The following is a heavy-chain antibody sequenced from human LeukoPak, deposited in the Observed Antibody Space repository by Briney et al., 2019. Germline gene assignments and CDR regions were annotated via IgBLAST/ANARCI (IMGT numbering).Heavy chain of an antibody. CDR2: IYSGGST. V-gene: IGHV3-66*01. D-gene: IGHD3-22*01. Sequence: GGSLRLSCAASGFSVSSNYMSWVRQAPGKGLEWVSVIYSGGSTYYADSVKGRFTISRDNSKNTLYLQMNSLRAEDTAVYYCARDDPNDSSAFQHWGQGTLVTVSS. J-gene: IGHJ1*01. CDR1: GFSVSSNY. CDR3: ARDDPNDSSAFQH.